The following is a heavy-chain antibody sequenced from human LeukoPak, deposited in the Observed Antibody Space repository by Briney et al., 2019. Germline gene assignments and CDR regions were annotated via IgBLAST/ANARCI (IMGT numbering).Heavy chain of an antibody. D-gene: IGHD3-22*01. Sequence: ASVKVSCKASGYTFTSYGISWVRQAPGQGLEWMGWIHTYNGHTNYAQKLQGRVTMTTDTSTSTAYMELRSLRSEDTAVYYCAREDCYDSGSNDYWGQGTLVTVSS. J-gene: IGHJ4*02. V-gene: IGHV1-18*01. CDR2: IHTYNGHT. CDR3: AREDCYDSGSNDY. CDR1: GYTFTSYG.